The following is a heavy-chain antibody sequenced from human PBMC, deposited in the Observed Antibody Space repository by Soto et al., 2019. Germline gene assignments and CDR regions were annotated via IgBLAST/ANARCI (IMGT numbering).Heavy chain of an antibody. Sequence: SETLSLTCSVSGDYIHVGGYYWTWIRQRPGKGLEWMGYIYYTGKTSYNPSLESRLTMSVDRSKNQFSLRLTSVTAADTAVYFCGRDLTSNANCIDPWGQGTLVTVSS. V-gene: IGHV4-30-4*01. CDR1: GDYIHVGGYY. CDR2: IYYTGKT. D-gene: IGHD2-2*01. CDR3: GRDLTSNANCIDP. J-gene: IGHJ5*02.